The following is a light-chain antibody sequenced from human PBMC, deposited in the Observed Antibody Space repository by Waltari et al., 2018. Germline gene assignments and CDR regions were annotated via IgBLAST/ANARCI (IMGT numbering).Light chain of an antibody. Sequence: DIVMTQYPDSLAVSLGERATINCKSSQSVLYSSNNKNYLVWYQQKTGQPPKLPIYWASTRESGVPDRFSGSGSGTDFTLTISGLQAEDVAVYYCQQYYSIPYTFGQGTKLEIK. CDR2: WAS. V-gene: IGKV4-1*01. CDR1: QSVLYSSNNKNY. J-gene: IGKJ2*01. CDR3: QQYYSIPYT.